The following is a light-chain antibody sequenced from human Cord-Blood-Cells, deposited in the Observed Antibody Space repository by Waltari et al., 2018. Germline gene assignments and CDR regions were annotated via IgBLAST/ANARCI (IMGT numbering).Light chain of an antibody. V-gene: IGKV3-20*01. CDR2: GAS. J-gene: IGKJ2*03. CDR1: QSVSSRY. Sequence: DIVLTQSPGTLSLSPGERATLSCRASQSVSSRYLAWYQQNPGQAPRLLIYGASSRATGIPDRCSGSGSGTDFTLTSSRLEPEDFAVYYCQQYGSSPMYSFGQGTKLEIK. CDR3: QQYGSSPMYS.